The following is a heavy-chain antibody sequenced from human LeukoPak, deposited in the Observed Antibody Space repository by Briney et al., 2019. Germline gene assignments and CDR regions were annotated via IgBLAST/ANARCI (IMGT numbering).Heavy chain of an antibody. CDR3: TRVQGGYYFDY. D-gene: IGHD3-10*01. J-gene: IGHJ4*02. CDR1: GGAISSGSYY. CDR2: IYTSRST. Sequence: PSETLSLTCTVSGGAISSGSYYWSWIRQPAGRGLEWIGRIYTSRSTTYNPSLKSRVTISIDTSKNQFSLKLSSVTAADTAVYYCTRVQGGYYFDYWGQGTLVTVSS. V-gene: IGHV4-61*02.